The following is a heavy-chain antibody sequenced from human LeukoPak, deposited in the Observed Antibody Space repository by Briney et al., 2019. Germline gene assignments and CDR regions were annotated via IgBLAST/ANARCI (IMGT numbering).Heavy chain of an antibody. CDR1: GGSISSRSYY. Sequence: SETLSLTCTVSGGSISSRSYYWGWLRQPPGKGLEWIASMSYTGTTYYNPSLRSRVTISVDTSKYQFSLNLSSVTAADAAVYFCARSGYSFLVDSWGQGTLVSVSS. J-gene: IGHJ4*02. CDR3: ARSGYSFLVDS. CDR2: MSYTGTT. V-gene: IGHV4-39*01. D-gene: IGHD5-18*01.